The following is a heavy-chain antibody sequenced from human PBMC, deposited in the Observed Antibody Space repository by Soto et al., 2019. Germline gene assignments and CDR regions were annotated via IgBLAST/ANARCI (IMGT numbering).Heavy chain of an antibody. J-gene: IGHJ5*02. CDR3: AKVRSGYNWFDP. D-gene: IGHD3-10*01. Sequence: GGSLRLSCAASGFNFYAYAMTWVRQAPGKGLEWVSAVTDTGGSTYYADSVKGRFTISRDNSKNTLYLQMNSLRAEDTAVYYCAKVRSGYNWFDPWGQGTLVTVSS. CDR2: VTDTGGST. CDR1: GFNFYAYA. V-gene: IGHV3-23*01.